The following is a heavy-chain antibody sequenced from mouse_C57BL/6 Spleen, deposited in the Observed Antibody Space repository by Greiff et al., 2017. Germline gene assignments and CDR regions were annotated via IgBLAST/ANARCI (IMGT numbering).Heavy chain of an antibody. D-gene: IGHD1-1*01. J-gene: IGHJ3*01. CDR2: IHPSDSDT. CDR3: ATDYGSSQFAY. V-gene: IGHV1-80*01. Sequence: VQRVESGAELVKPGASVKISCKASGYAFSSYWMNWVKQRPGKGLEWIGRIHPSDSDTNYNQKFKGKATLTVDKSSSTAYMQLSSLTSEDSAVYYCATDYGSSQFAYWGQGTLVTVSA. CDR1: GYAFSSYW.